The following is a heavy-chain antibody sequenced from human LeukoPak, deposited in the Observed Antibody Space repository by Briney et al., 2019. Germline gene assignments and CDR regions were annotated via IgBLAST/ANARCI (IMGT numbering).Heavy chain of an antibody. CDR2: INRDGSST. V-gene: IGHV3-74*01. CDR3: ARLDY. Sequence: GGSLRLSCAASGFTFSSYWMSWVRQAPGKGLVWVSRINRDGSSTNYADSVKGRFTISRDNAKNTLYLQMNSLRAEDTAVYYCARLDYWGQGTLVTVSA. J-gene: IGHJ4*01. CDR1: GFTFSSYW.